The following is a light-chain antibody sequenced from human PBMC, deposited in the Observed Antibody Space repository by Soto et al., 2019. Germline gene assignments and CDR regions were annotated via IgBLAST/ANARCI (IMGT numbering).Light chain of an antibody. J-gene: IGKJ1*01. CDR3: MQGIHWQGT. CDR1: QSLVHSDGRTY. CDR2: KVS. Sequence: LMTQSPLSLPVTLGQLASISCRSSQSLVHSDGRTYLSWFQQRPGQSPRRLIYKVSNRDSGVPDRFSVSGSGTDLKGEISRAEDADGGVYYCMQGIHWQGTSGQGIKV. V-gene: IGKV2-30*02.